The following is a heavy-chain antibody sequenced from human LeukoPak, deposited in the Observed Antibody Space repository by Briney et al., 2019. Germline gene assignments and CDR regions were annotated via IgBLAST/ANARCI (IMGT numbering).Heavy chain of an antibody. Sequence: PGGSLRLSCAASGCTFSDHYMSWIRQAPGKGLDWIAYISPSSSYTNYAHSVKGSFTISRDNARNSPYMSMNSLRAEDTAVYYCVRDWRSSGCFDYWGQGALVTVSS. V-gene: IGHV3-11*05. D-gene: IGHD6-19*01. CDR1: GCTFSDHY. J-gene: IGHJ4*02. CDR2: ISPSSSYT. CDR3: VRDWRSSGCFDY.